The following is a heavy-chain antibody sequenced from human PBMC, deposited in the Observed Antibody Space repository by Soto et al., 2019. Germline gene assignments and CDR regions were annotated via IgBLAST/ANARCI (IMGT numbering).Heavy chain of an antibody. CDR1: GFDFTPAW. D-gene: IGHD2-15*01. CDR3: SKQRGPSGYSYYGLEG. CDR2: IKSKGSGGTT. Sequence: QVVESGGGLVTPGESISLSCVGSGFDFTPAWMHWVRQAPGTGLEWVGRIKSKGSGGTTDYSAPVKGRFTISRDDSKNTVYPQKNSRKREYTAVYFCSKQRGPSGYSYYGLEGWGQGITVTVTS. J-gene: IGHJ6*01. V-gene: IGHV3-15*07.